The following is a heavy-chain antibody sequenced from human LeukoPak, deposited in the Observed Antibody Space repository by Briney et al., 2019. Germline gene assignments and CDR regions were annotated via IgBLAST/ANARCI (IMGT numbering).Heavy chain of an antibody. V-gene: IGHV3-21*01. D-gene: IGHD3-9*01. CDR1: GFTFNTYN. Sequence: PGGSLRLSCAASGFTFNTYNMNWVRQAPGKGLEWASSITSGGGYIYYADSVKGRFTISRDNAKNSLSLQLNSLRVEDTAVYYCARGHYDVLAASYKWTPDYWGQGTLVTVSS. J-gene: IGHJ4*02. CDR3: ARGHYDVLAASYKWTPDY. CDR2: ITSGGGYI.